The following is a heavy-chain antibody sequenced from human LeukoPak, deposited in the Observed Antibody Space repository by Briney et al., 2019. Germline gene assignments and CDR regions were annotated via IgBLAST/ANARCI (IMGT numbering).Heavy chain of an antibody. CDR1: GFTFSSYS. CDR3: ARDQGLTAPPPFGLDV. D-gene: IGHD5-18*01. CDR2: IIPVLNIT. J-gene: IGHJ6*02. Sequence: GGSLTLSCAASGFTFSSYSMNWVRQAPGQGLEWMGRIIPVLNITNYAQKFQGRVTITADTSTNTAYMELSSLRSEETAVYYCARDQGLTAPPPFGLDVWGRGTTVTVSS. V-gene: IGHV1-69*04.